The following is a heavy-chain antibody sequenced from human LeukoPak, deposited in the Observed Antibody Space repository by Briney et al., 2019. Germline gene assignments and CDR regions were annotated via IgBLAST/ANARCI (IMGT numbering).Heavy chain of an antibody. CDR3: ARGQQWLVGRAFDI. D-gene: IGHD6-19*01. Sequence: SETLSLTCTVSGGSISSYYWSWIRQPAGKGLEWIGRIYTSGSTNYNPSLKSRVTMSVDTSKNQFSLKLSSVTAADTAVYYCARGQQWLVGRAFDIWGQGTMVTVSS. V-gene: IGHV4-4*07. CDR2: IYTSGST. J-gene: IGHJ3*02. CDR1: GGSISSYY.